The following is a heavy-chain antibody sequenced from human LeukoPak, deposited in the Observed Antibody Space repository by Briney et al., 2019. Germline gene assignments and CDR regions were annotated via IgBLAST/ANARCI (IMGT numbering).Heavy chain of an antibody. V-gene: IGHV5-51*01. CDR2: IYPGDSDT. J-gene: IGHJ3*02. CDR3: ARSRGYSSSWYDAFDI. Sequence: GESLKISCKGSGYSFTSYWIGWVRQIPGKGLEWMGIIYPGDSDTRYSPSFQGQVTISADKSISTAYLQWSSLKASDTAMYCCARSRGYSSSWYDAFDIWGQGTMVTVSS. D-gene: IGHD6-13*01. CDR1: GYSFTSYW.